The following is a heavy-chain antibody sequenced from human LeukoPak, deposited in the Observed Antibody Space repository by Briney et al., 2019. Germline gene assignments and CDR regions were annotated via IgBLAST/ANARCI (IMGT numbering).Heavy chain of an antibody. V-gene: IGHV3-74*01. CDR2: INSDGINT. Sequence: GSLRPSCAASGFTFSSYSLNWVRPAPGKGLVWVSRINSDGINTSYADSVKGRFIISRDNAKNTLNLQMNSLRAEDTAVYYCARDLGQYYDTSDNWFDPWGQGTLATVSS. J-gene: IGHJ5*02. CDR1: GFTFSSYS. D-gene: IGHD3-22*01. CDR3: ARDLGQYYDTSDNWFDP.